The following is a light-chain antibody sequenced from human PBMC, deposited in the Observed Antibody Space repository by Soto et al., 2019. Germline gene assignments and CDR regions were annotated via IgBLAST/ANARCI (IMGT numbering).Light chain of an antibody. CDR1: QSVSSSY. CDR2: GAS. J-gene: IGKJ1*01. V-gene: IGKV3-20*01. Sequence: EIVLTQSPGTLSLSPGERATLSCRASQSVSSSYLAWYQQKPGQAPSTLNYGASSRAIGIPDRFSGSGSGTDFTLTILRLEPEDFAVYYCQQYGSSPLTFGKGNKVEI. CDR3: QQYGSSPLT.